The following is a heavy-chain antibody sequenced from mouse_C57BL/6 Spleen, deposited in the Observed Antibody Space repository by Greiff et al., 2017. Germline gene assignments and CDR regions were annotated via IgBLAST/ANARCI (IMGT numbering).Heavy chain of an antibody. V-gene: IGHV1-62-2*01. CDR3: ARHEGNGDYDWYFDV. D-gene: IGHD2-4*01. J-gene: IGHJ1*03. CDR2: FYPGSGSI. CDR1: GYTFTEYT. Sequence: VKLQESGAELVKPGASVKLSCKASGYTFTEYTIHWVKQRSEQGLEWIGWFYPGSGSIKYNEKFKDKATLTADKSSSTVYMELSRLTSEDSAVYFCARHEGNGDYDWYFDVWGTGTTVTVSS.